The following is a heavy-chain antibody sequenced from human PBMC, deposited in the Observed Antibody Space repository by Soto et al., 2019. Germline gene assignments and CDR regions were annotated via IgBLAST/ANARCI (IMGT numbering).Heavy chain of an antibody. J-gene: IGHJ6*02. D-gene: IGHD2-15*01. Sequence: ASVKVSCKASGYTLTSYAMHWVRQAPGQRLEWMGWINAGNGNTKYSQKFQGRVTITRDTSASTAYMELSSLRSEDTAVYYCARVPGRYCSGGSCYYYYYYGMDVWDQGTTVTVSS. V-gene: IGHV1-3*01. CDR1: GYTLTSYA. CDR3: ARVPGRYCSGGSCYYYYYYGMDV. CDR2: INAGNGNT.